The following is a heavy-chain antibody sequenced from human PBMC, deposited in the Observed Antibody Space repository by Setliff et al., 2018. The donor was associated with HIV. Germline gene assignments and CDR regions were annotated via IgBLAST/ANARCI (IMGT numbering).Heavy chain of an antibody. J-gene: IGHJ5*02. V-gene: IGHV4-59*10. Sequence: SETLSLTCAVYGEPLSGYYWSWIRQPAGKGLEWIGRIYTSGSTKYNPSLKSRVTISVDTSKNQFSLKVSSVTAADTAVYSCARVWPDGSGYSWFDPWGQGTLVTVSS. D-gene: IGHD3-22*01. CDR2: IYTSGST. CDR1: GEPLSGYY. CDR3: ARVWPDGSGYSWFDP.